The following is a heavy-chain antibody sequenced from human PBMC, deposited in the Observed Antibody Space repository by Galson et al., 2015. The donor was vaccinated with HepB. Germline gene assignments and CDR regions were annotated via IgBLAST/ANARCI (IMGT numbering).Heavy chain of an antibody. Sequence: CKASGYPFTNYNINWVRQAAGQGLEWMGWMSPYTGNAGYAPKSQGRVTVTRKTSIDTAYMELSSLRSEDTAVYFCARGHSGDYVLDYWGQGTLVIVSS. J-gene: IGHJ4*02. D-gene: IGHD4-17*01. CDR3: ARGHSGDYVLDY. V-gene: IGHV1-8*01. CDR2: MSPYTGNA. CDR1: GYPFTNYN.